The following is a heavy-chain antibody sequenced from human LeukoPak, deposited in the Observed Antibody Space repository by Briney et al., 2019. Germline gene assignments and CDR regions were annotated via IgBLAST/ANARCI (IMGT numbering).Heavy chain of an antibody. V-gene: IGHV1-69*05. CDR3: ARAASSCYYDSSGSRDAFDI. CDR2: IIPIFGTA. J-gene: IGHJ3*02. D-gene: IGHD3-22*01. Sequence: SVKVSCKASGGTFSSYAISWVRQAPGQGLEWMGRIIPIFGTANYAQKFQGRVTITTDESTSTAYMELSSLRSEDTAVYYCARAASSCYYDSSGSRDAFDIWGQGTMVTVSS. CDR1: GGTFSSYA.